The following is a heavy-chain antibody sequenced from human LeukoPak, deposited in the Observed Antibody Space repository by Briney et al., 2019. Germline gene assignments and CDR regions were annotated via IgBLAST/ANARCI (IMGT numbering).Heavy chain of an antibody. CDR1: DYSISSGYH. J-gene: IGHJ6*03. CDR3: ARGYIGNSGRYYYYYMDV. V-gene: IGHV4-38-2*01. Sequence: SETLSLTCAVSDYSISSGYHWGWLRQPPEKGLEWIGSISRSGSTYYSPSLKGRVTMSVDSSKNEFSLNLSSVTAADTAVYYCARGYIGNSGRYYYYYMDVWGKGTTVTVSS. CDR2: ISRSGST. D-gene: IGHD1-26*01.